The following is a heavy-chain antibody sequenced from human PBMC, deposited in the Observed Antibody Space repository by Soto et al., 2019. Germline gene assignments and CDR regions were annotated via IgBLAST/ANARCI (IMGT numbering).Heavy chain of an antibody. Sequence: SQTLSLTCAISGDSVSSNSAAWNWIRRSPSRGLEWLGRTYYRSKWYNDYAVSVKSRITINPDTSKNQFSLQLNSVTPEDTAVYYCARGYSGYDLDYYYYGMDVWGQGTTVTVSS. CDR2: TYYRSKWYN. J-gene: IGHJ6*02. D-gene: IGHD5-12*01. V-gene: IGHV6-1*01. CDR1: GDSVSSNSAA. CDR3: ARGYSGYDLDYYYYGMDV.